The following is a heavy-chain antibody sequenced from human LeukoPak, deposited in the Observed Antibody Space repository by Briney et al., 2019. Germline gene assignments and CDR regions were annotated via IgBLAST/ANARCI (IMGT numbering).Heavy chain of an antibody. CDR2: IYTSGST. CDR1: GGSISSYY. J-gene: IGHJ5*02. D-gene: IGHD1-26*01. CDR3: ARQVLGTGGEWFDP. V-gene: IGHV4-4*09. Sequence: SETLSLTCTVSGGSISSYYWSWIRQPPGKGLEWIGYIYTSGSTNYNPSLKSRVTISVDTSKNQFSPKLSSVTAADTAVYYCARQVLGTGGEWFDPWGQGTLVTVSS.